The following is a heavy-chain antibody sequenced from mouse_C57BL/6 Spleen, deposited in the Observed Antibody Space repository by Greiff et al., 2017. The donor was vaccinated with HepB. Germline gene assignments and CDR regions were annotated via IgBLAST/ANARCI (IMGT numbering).Heavy chain of an antibody. CDR1: GFTFSDYY. CDR3: ARGIYDGYYCFDY. V-gene: IGHV5-16*01. J-gene: IGHJ2*01. CDR2: INYDGSST. D-gene: IGHD2-3*01. Sequence: EVKLVESEGGLVQPGSSMKLSCTASGFTFSDYYMAWVRQVPEKGLEWVANINYDGSSTYYLDSLKSRFIISRDNAKNMLYLQMSSLKSEDTATYYCARGIYDGYYCFDYWGQGTTLTVSS.